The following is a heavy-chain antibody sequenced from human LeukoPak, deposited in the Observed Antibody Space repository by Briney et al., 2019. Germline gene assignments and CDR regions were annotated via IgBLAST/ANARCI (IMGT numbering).Heavy chain of an antibody. CDR1: GFSFTTYW. Sequence: GEALRISRKGSGFSFTTYWITWVRQMPGKGREWMGKIDASDSHTNHTPSFQGDVTISADKSISTAYLQWSSLKASDTAMYYCAGHYHPRDFTGYYAYWGQGTLVTVSS. J-gene: IGHJ4*02. D-gene: IGHD3-9*01. V-gene: IGHV5-10-1*01. CDR3: AGHYHPRDFTGYYAY. CDR2: IDASDSHT.